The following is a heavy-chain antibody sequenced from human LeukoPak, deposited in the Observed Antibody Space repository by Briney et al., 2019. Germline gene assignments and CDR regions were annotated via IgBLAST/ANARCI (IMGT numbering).Heavy chain of an antibody. Sequence: ASVKVSCTASGYTFTGYYMHWVRQAPGQGLEWMGWINPNSGGTNYAQKFQGRVTMTRDTSISTAYMELSRLRSDDTAVYYCARNPDYYGSGSYPSDYWGQGTLVTVSS. CDR1: GYTFTGYY. J-gene: IGHJ4*02. CDR2: INPNSGGT. D-gene: IGHD3-10*01. CDR3: ARNPDYYGSGSYPSDY. V-gene: IGHV1-2*02.